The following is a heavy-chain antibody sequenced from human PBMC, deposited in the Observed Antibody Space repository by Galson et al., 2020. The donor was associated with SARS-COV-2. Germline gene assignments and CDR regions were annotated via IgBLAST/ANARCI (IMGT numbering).Heavy chain of an antibody. CDR2: ISGNGGST. V-gene: IGHV3-23*01. D-gene: IGHD5-18*01. J-gene: IGHJ4*02. Sequence: GGSLRLSCAASGFTFRSYAMSWVRQAPGKGLEWVSAISGNGGSTYYADSVKGRFTISRDNSKNTLYLQMNSLRAEDTAVYYCAKASVGYSYGHFDYWGQGSLVTVSS. CDR3: AKASVGYSYGHFDY. CDR1: GFTFRSYA.